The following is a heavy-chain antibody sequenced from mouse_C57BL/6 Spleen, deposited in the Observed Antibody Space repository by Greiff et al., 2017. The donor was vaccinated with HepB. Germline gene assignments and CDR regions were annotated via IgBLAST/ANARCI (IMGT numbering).Heavy chain of an antibody. D-gene: IGHD2-5*01. CDR2: ISDGGSYT. V-gene: IGHV5-4*03. J-gene: IGHJ3*01. Sequence: DVMLVESGGGLVKPGGSLKLSCAASGFTFSSYAMSWVRQTPEKRLEWVATISDGGSYTYYPDNVKGRFTISRDNAKNNLYLQMSHLKSEDTAMYYCARGDSNYPFAYWGQGTLVTVSA. CDR3: ARGDSNYPFAY. CDR1: GFTFSSYA.